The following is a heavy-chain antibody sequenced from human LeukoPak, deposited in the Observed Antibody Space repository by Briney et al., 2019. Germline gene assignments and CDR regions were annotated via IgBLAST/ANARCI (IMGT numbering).Heavy chain of an antibody. D-gene: IGHD6-13*01. V-gene: IGHV1-24*01. CDR1: GDTLTELS. Sequence: ASVNVSCKVSGDTLTELSMHWVRQAPGKGLEWMGGFDPEDGKTMYAQKFQGRVTMTEDTSTDTAYMDLSGLRPEDTAVYYCAADVTTSYSSTWYARNWGQGTLVTVSS. CDR2: FDPEDGKT. CDR3: AADVTTSYSSTWYARN. J-gene: IGHJ4*02.